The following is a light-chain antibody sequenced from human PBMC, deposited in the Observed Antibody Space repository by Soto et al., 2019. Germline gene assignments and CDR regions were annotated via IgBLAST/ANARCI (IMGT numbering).Light chain of an antibody. CDR1: QSISSW. CDR2: DAS. J-gene: IGKJ3*01. Sequence: DIQMTQSPSTLSASVGDRVTITCRASQSISSWLAWYQQKPGKAPKILIYDASSLESGVPSRFSGSGSGTEFTLTISSLQPDDFATYYCQQYNSYPFTVGPGTKVYIK. CDR3: QQYNSYPFT. V-gene: IGKV1-5*01.